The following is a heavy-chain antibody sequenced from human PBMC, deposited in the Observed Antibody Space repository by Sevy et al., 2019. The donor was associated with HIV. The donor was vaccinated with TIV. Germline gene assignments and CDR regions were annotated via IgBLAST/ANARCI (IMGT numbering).Heavy chain of an antibody. D-gene: IGHD3-22*01. CDR3: ARDGSPTYYYDSSGYLLAGWFDP. Sequence: GGSLRLSCAASGFTFSDYYMSWIRQAPGKGLEWVSYISSSGSTIYYADSVKGRFTISRDNAKNSLYLQMNSLRVEDTAVYYCARDGSPTYYYDSSGYLLAGWFDPCGQGTLVTVSS. J-gene: IGHJ5*02. V-gene: IGHV3-11*01. CDR2: ISSSGSTI. CDR1: GFTFSDYY.